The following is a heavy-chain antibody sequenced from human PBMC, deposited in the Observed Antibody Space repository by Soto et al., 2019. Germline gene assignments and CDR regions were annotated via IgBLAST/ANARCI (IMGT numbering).Heavy chain of an antibody. J-gene: IGHJ4*02. CDR3: ARAEYCKSTTCPFDY. Sequence: SETLSLTCTISGGSISYYYWSWIRQPPGKGLEWIGYIYYGGNTYYNPSLESRVNKSVDPSKNQFSMNMSSVTTADTAVYYCARAEYCKSTTCPFDYWGQGTLVTVS. CDR1: GGSISYYY. CDR2: IYYGGNT. D-gene: IGHD2-2*01. V-gene: IGHV4-59*01.